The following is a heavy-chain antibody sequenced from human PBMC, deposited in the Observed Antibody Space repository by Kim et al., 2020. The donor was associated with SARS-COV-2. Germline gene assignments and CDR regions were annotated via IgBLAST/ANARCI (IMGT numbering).Heavy chain of an antibody. CDR1: GLTVSDHY. CDR3: ARALRYFDY. CDR2: INSGGST. Sequence: GGSLRLSCAASGLTVSDHYMSWVRQAPGKGLEWVSVINSGGSTYYADSVKGRLTISRDNSKNTLYLQMNNLRAEDTAVYYCARALRYFDYWGQGTLVTVSS. V-gene: IGHV3-53*01. J-gene: IGHJ4*02.